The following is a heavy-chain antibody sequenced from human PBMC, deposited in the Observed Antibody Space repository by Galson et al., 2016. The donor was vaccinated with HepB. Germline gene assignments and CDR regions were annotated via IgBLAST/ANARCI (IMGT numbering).Heavy chain of an antibody. V-gene: IGHV3-7*05. Sequence: SLRLSCAASGFRLSNYWMSWVRQAPGKGLEWVANINEDGSDRNYVDSVKGRFTISRDNAKNSLYLQMNSLRVEDPAVYYCGRDVGPWGPGTLVTVSS. CDR1: GFRLSNYW. CDR2: INEDGSDR. J-gene: IGHJ5*02. CDR3: GRDVGP.